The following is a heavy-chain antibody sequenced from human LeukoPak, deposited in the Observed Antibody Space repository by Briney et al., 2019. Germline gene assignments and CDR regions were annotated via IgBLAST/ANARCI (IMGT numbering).Heavy chain of an antibody. CDR1: GGSISSHY. CDR2: IYYSGST. J-gene: IGHJ6*03. V-gene: IGHV4-59*11. D-gene: IGHD3-3*01. Sequence: SETLSLTCTVSGGSISSHYWSWIRQPPGKGLEWIGYIYYSGSTNYNPSLKSRVTISVDTSKNQFSLKLSSVTAADTAVYYCAREIPVEDWSASMGTGYYYMDVWGKGPRSPSP. CDR3: AREIPVEDWSASMGTGYYYMDV.